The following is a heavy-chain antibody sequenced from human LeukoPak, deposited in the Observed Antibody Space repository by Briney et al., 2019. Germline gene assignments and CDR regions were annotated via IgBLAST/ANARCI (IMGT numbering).Heavy chain of an antibody. CDR2: ISYDGSTI. Sequence: PGRSLRLSCAASGFIFSSYAMHWVRQAPGKGLEWVALISYDGSTIYYAASVKGRFTISRDNSNNTLFLQMSSLRAEDTAVYYCARGLYKHFFDWGGEGTLVTASS. CDR3: ARGLYKHFFDW. CDR1: GFIFSSYA. D-gene: IGHD1-14*01. J-gene: IGHJ4*01. V-gene: IGHV3-30*04.